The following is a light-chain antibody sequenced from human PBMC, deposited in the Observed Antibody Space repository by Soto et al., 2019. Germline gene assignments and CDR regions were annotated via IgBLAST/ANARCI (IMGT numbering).Light chain of an antibody. CDR1: NIGSKS. Sequence: SSELTQPPSVSVAPGKTARITCGGNNIGSKSVHWYQQKPGQAPVLVIYYDSDRPSGIPERFSGSNSGNTATLTISRVEAGDEADYYCQVWESSSDHVVFGGGTKLTVL. CDR2: YDS. J-gene: IGLJ2*01. CDR3: QVWESSSDHVV. V-gene: IGLV3-21*01.